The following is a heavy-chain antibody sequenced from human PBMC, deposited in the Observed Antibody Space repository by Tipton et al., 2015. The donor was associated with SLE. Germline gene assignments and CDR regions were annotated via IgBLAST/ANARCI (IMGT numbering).Heavy chain of an antibody. CDR2: IDPSDSYT. V-gene: IGHV5-10-1*01. Sequence: QSGAEVKKPGESLKISCKGSGYSFTSYWISWVRQMPGKGLEWMGRIDPSDSYTNYSPSFQGHVTMTTDTSTSTAYMELSSLRSEDTAVYYCARGGSSGSSIAARPFDYWGQGTLVTVSS. CDR1: GYSFTSYW. CDR3: ARGGSSGSSIAARPFDY. D-gene: IGHD6-6*01. J-gene: IGHJ4*02.